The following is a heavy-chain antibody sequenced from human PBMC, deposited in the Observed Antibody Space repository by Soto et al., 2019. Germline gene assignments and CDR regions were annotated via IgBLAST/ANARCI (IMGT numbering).Heavy chain of an antibody. D-gene: IGHD3-9*01. Sequence: GGSLRLSCAASTTTFSSSGWHWVRQAPGRGLEWVAFHSNDGITKTYGDSVKGRFTISRDNSEKMVFLQMNSLRSDDTAIYYCEKDGPHFDVDVWGQGTTVTVSS. CDR2: HSNDGITK. V-gene: IGHV3-30*02. J-gene: IGHJ6*02. CDR3: EKDGPHFDVDV. CDR1: TTTFSSSG.